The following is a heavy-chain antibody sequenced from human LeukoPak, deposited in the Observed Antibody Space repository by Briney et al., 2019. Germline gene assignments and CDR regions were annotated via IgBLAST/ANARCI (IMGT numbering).Heavy chain of an antibody. CDR3: TTLMIILFGAFDL. J-gene: IGHJ3*01. CDR1: GFTFSDYY. D-gene: IGHD1-1*01. Sequence: PGGSLRLSCAASGFTFSDYYMSWIRQAPGKGLEWVSYISSSGSTIYYADSVKGRFTISRDNAKNSLYLQMNSLRAEDTAVYYCTTLMIILFGAFDLWGQGTMVTVSS. CDR2: ISSSGSTI. V-gene: IGHV3-11*01.